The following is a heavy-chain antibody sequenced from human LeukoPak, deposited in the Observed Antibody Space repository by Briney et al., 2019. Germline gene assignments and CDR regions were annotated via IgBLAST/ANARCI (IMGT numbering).Heavy chain of an antibody. V-gene: IGHV1-2*02. J-gene: IGHJ5*02. Sequence: SVKVSCKASGYTFTGYYMHWVRQAPGQGLEWMGWINPNSGGTNYAQKFQGRVTMTRDTSISTAYMELRRLRSDDTAVYYCARDFCSSTSCYIHNWFDPWGQGTLVTVSS. CDR1: GYTFTGYY. CDR2: INPNSGGT. D-gene: IGHD2-2*02. CDR3: ARDFCSSTSCYIHNWFDP.